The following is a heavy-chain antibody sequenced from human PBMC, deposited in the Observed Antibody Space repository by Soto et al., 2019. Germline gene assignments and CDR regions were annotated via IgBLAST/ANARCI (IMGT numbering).Heavy chain of an antibody. Sequence: GGSLRLSCAASGFTFSSYAMSWVRQAPGKGLEWVSAISGSGGSTYDADSVKGRFTISRDNSKNTLYLQMNSLRAEDTAVYYCAKGRYYYDSSGLDYWGQGTLVTVSS. J-gene: IGHJ4*02. V-gene: IGHV3-23*01. CDR3: AKGRYYYDSSGLDY. CDR2: ISGSGGST. D-gene: IGHD3-22*01. CDR1: GFTFSSYA.